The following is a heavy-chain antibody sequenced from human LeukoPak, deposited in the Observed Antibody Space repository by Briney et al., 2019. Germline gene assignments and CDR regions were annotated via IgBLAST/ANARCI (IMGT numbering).Heavy chain of an antibody. CDR3: VREGFYFFGF. Sequence: GGSLRLSCAASGFTFSSYVMHWVRQAPGKGLEWVAIISHDGSNEYYADSVKGRFTISRDNSKNTLYLQMNSLRAEDSATYYCVREGFYFFGFWGQGTLVTVSS. V-gene: IGHV3-30*04. CDR1: GFTFSSYV. J-gene: IGHJ4*01. CDR2: ISHDGSNE.